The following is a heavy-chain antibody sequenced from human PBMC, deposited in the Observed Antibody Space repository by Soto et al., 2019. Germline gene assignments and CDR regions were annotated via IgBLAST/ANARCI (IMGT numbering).Heavy chain of an antibody. CDR1: GGSFSCYY. CDR2: INHRGST. J-gene: IGHJ4*02. V-gene: IGHV4-34*01. CDR3: ASHHPMTTLLD. D-gene: IGHD4-17*01. Sequence: SETLSLTCAVYGGSFSCYYWSWIRQPPGKGLEWIGEINHRGSTNYNSSLKSRVTISVDTSKNQFSLTLTSVTAADTAVYYCASHHPMTTLLDWGQGTLVTVSS.